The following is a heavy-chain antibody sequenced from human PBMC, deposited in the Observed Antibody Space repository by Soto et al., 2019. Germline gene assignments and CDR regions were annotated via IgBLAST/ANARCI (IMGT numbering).Heavy chain of an antibody. CDR3: ARVAAVVITYYFDY. V-gene: IGHV1-18*01. Sequence: GASVKVSCKASGYTFTSYGISWVRQAPGQGLEWMGWISAYNGTTNYARKLQGRVTMTTDTSTSTAYMELRSLRSDDTAVYYCARVAAVVITYYFDYWGQGTLVTVSS. J-gene: IGHJ4*02. CDR2: ISAYNGTT. CDR1: GYTFTSYG. D-gene: IGHD3-22*01.